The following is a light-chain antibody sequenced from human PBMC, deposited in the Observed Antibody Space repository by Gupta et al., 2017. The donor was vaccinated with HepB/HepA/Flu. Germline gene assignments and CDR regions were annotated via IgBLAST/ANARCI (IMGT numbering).Light chain of an antibody. CDR3: LVWDADSDHYV. V-gene: IGLV3-21*03. Sequence: SYVLTQPPSVSVAPGRTASITCEGNNIGSQSVHWYKHKPGQAPVLVVYDDRNRPSGIPERFSGSKSGNTATLTISRVEAGDEAEYYCLVWDADSDHYVFGTGTGVTVL. CDR2: DDR. CDR1: NIGSQS. J-gene: IGLJ1*01.